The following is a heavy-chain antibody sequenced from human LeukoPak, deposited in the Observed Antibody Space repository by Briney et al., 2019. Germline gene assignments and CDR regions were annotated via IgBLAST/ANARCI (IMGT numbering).Heavy chain of an antibody. CDR2: IYTSGST. CDR3: AREPEMATIGGAYFDY. Sequence: KTSETLSLTCTVSGGSISSGSYYWSWIRQPARKGLEWIGRIYTSGSTNYNPSLKSRVTISVDTSKNQFSLKLSSVTAADTAVYYCAREPEMATIGGAYFDYWGQGTLVTVSS. J-gene: IGHJ4*02. V-gene: IGHV4-61*02. D-gene: IGHD5-24*01. CDR1: GGSISSGSYY.